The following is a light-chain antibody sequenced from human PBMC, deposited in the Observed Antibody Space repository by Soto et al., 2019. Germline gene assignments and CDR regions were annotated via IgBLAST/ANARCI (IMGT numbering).Light chain of an antibody. V-gene: IGLV2-14*01. CDR2: DVS. CDR3: SSYTSSSTL. CDR1: SSDVGGYNY. Sequence: QSALTQPASVSGSPGQSITISCTGTSSDVGGYNYVSWYQQHPGKAPKLMIYDVSNRPSGVSNRFYGSKSGNTASLTISGLQAEDEADYYCSSYTSSSTLFGGGTKLTV. J-gene: IGLJ2*01.